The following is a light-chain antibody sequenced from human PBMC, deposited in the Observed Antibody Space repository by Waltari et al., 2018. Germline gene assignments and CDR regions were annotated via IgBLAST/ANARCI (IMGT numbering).Light chain of an antibody. CDR2: QDG. V-gene: IGLV3-1*01. CDR3: QAWDTSTVV. J-gene: IGLJ2*01. CDR1: QLGDKY. Sequence: SYELTQPPSVSVSPGQTPSITCPGDQLGDKYVCWYQQKPGQSPMLVIYQDGERPSGIPERFSGSNSGNTATLTISGTQAMDEADYYCQAWDTSTVVFGGGTELTVL.